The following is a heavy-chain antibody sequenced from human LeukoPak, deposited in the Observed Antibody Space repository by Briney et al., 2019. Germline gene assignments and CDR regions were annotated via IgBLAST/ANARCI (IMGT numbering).Heavy chain of an antibody. CDR2: IYHSGST. Sequence: PSETLSLTCAVSGGSISSSNWWSWVRQPPGKGLEWIGEIYHSGSTNYNPSLKSRVTISVDTSKNQFSLKLSSVTAADTAVYYCAPLGGATWAFDIWGQGTRVTVSS. J-gene: IGHJ3*02. CDR1: GGSISSSNW. V-gene: IGHV4-4*02. CDR3: APLGGATWAFDI. D-gene: IGHD3-16*01.